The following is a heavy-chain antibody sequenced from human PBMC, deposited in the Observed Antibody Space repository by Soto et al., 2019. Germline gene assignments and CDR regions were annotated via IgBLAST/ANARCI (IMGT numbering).Heavy chain of an antibody. J-gene: IGHJ6*02. CDR3: ARLSGYSYGQGGHGIVD. V-gene: IGHV5-51*01. Sequence: GESLKISCKGCGYSFTSYWICWVRQMPGKGLEWMGIIYPGDSDTRYSPSFQGQVTISADKSISTAYLQWSSLKASDTAMYYCARLSGYSYGQGGHGIVDWGQGTTVTVFS. CDR1: GYSFTSYW. CDR2: IYPGDSDT. D-gene: IGHD5-18*01.